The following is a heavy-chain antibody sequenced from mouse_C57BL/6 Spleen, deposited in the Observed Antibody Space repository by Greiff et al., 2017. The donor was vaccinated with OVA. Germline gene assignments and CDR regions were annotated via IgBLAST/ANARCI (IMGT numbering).Heavy chain of an antibody. J-gene: IGHJ4*01. CDR3: ARRDGSGYVGYYAMDY. Sequence: QVQLKESGAELVKPGASVKMSCKASGYTFTSYWITWVKQRPGQGLEWIGDIYPGSGSTNYNEKFKSKATLTVDTSSSTAYMQLSSLTSEDSAVYYCARRDGSGYVGYYAMDYWGQGTSVTVSS. CDR1: GYTFTSYW. V-gene: IGHV1-55*01. CDR2: IYPGSGST. D-gene: IGHD3-2*02.